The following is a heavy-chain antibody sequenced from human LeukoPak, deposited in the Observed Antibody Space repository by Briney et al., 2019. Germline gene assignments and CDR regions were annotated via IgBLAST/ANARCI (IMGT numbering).Heavy chain of an antibody. CDR2: IYYSGST. CDR1: GGSISSGGYY. Sequence: SETLSLTCTVSGGSISSGGYYWSWIRQHPGKGLEWIGYIYYSGSTYYTPSLKSRVTISVDTSKNQFSLKLSSVTAADTAVYYCARAVLRGESYFDYWGQEPLVTVSS. D-gene: IGHD3-16*01. CDR3: ARAVLRGESYFDY. V-gene: IGHV4-31*03. J-gene: IGHJ4*02.